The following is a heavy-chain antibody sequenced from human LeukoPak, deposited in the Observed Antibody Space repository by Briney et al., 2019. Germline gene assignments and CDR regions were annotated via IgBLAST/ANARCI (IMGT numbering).Heavy chain of an antibody. CDR3: ARLWGDATIYDL. D-gene: IGHD5-12*01. CDR2: INRDGSVT. J-gene: IGHJ4*02. V-gene: IGHV3-7*01. CDR1: GFTFSSYW. Sequence: PGGSLRLSCAASGFTFSSYWMSWVRQAPGKGLEWVATINRDGSVTHYVDSVKGRFTVSRDNAKNSLSLQANSLRVEDTAVYYCARLWGDATIYDLWGQGTLVTVSS.